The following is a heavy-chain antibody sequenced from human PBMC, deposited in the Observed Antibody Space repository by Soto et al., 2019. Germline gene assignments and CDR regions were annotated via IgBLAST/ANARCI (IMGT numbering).Heavy chain of an antibody. Sequence: ASVKVSCKASGYTFTGYYMHWVRQAPGKGLEWMGGFDPEDGETIYAQKFQGRVTMTEDTSTDTAYMELSSLRSEDTAVYYCATAGCSSTSCRPGGIDYWGQGTLVTVSS. CDR3: ATAGCSSTSCRPGGIDY. J-gene: IGHJ4*02. D-gene: IGHD2-2*01. CDR1: GYTFTGYY. V-gene: IGHV1-24*01. CDR2: FDPEDGET.